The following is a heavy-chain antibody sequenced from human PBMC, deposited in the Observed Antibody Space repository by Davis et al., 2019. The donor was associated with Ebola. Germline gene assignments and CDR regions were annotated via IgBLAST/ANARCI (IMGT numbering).Heavy chain of an antibody. V-gene: IGHV4-61*03. J-gene: IGHJ6*02. Sequence: GSLRLSCTVSGGSISSSSSYWSWIRQPPGKGLEWIGYIYHSESSNYNPSLKSRVTISVDTSKNHFSLKLSSVTAADTAVYYCARDSRWLVPGTYYYYGMDVWGQGTTVTVSS. CDR1: GGSISSSSSY. D-gene: IGHD6-19*01. CDR3: ARDSRWLVPGTYYYYGMDV. CDR2: IYHSESS.